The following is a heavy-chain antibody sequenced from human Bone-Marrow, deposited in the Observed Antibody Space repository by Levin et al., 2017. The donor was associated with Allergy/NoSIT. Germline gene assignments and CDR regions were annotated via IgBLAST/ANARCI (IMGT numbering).Heavy chain of an antibody. D-gene: IGHD6-19*01. Sequence: SETLSLTCAVSGGSLSGYYWTWIRQPPGKGLEWIGEINHLGSASYNPSLNSRVTMSVDTSNNQFSLNLVSVTAADTAVYYCARLARFSRGWYLPYWGQGALVTVSS. CDR3: ARLARFSRGWYLPY. J-gene: IGHJ4*02. CDR1: GGSLSGYY. V-gene: IGHV4-34*01. CDR2: INHLGSA.